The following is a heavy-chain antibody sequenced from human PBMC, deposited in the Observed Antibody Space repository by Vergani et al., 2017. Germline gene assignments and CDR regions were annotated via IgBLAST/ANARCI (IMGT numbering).Heavy chain of an antibody. Sequence: EVQLVESGGGLVKPGGSLRLSCAASGFTFSSYAMSWVRQAPGKGLEWVSAISGSGGSTYYADSVKGRFTISRDNSKNTLYLQMNSLRAEDTAVYYCANDGSGLTFAEYFQHWGQGTLVTVSS. V-gene: IGHV3-23*04. D-gene: IGHD3-10*01. CDR1: GFTFSSYA. CDR2: ISGSGGST. J-gene: IGHJ1*01. CDR3: ANDGSGLTFAEYFQH.